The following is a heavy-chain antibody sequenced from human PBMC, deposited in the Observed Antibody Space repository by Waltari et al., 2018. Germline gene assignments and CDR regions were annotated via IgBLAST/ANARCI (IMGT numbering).Heavy chain of an antibody. CDR1: GYNIAGGYY. CDR2: IYHSGNA. CDR3: ARRKYSGDYFFDV. V-gene: IGHV4-38-2*01. D-gene: IGHD4-17*01. Sequence: QVQLQESGPGLVKPSETLSLTCGVSGYNIAGGYYWGWLRQPPGKGLEWIGAIYHSGNAYHHPSLERRLTLSVDTSKNQLSLKLISVTAADTAVYYCARRKYSGDYFFDVWGQGTLVSVSS. J-gene: IGHJ4*02.